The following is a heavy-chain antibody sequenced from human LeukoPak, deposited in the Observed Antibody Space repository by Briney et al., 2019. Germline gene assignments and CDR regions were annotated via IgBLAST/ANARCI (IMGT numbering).Heavy chain of an antibody. V-gene: IGHV3-33*01. CDR2: IWYDGSNK. Sequence: GRSLRLSCAASGFTFSRYGMHWVRQAPGKGLEWVAVIWYDGSNKYYVDSVKGRFTISRDNSKNTLYLQMNSLRAEDTAVYYCARDSGDAFDIWGPGTVVTVSS. J-gene: IGHJ3*02. CDR3: ARDSGDAFDI. D-gene: IGHD3-10*01. CDR1: GFTFSRYG.